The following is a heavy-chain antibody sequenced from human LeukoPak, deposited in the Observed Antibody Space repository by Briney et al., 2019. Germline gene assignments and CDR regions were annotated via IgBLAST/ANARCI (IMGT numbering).Heavy chain of an antibody. CDR1: GFTFSSYG. CDR3: AKAPPIRITIFGVVIPNWFDP. V-gene: IGHV3-23*01. J-gene: IGHJ5*02. Sequence: GGSLRLSCAASGFTFSSYGMTWVRQAPGKGLEWVSAISGSGGSTYYADSVKGRFTISRDNSKNTLYLQMNSLRAEDTAVYYCAKAPPIRITIFGVVIPNWFDPWGQGTLVTVSS. D-gene: IGHD3-3*01. CDR2: ISGSGGST.